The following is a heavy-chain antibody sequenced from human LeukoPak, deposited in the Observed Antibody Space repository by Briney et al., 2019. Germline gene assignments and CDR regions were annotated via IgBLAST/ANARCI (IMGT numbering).Heavy chain of an antibody. CDR3: ALSVSSGSPYNAFDI. J-gene: IGHJ3*02. CDR1: GFTFSSYA. Sequence: GGSLRLSCAASGFTFSSYAMSWVRQAPGKGLEWVSAISGSGGSTYYADSVKGRFTIPRDNSKNTLYLQMNSLRAEDTAVYYCALSVSSGSPYNAFDIWGQGTMVTVSS. CDR2: ISGSGGST. V-gene: IGHV3-23*01. D-gene: IGHD6-19*01.